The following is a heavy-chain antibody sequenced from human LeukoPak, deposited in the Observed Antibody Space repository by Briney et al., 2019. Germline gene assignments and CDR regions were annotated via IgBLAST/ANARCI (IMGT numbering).Heavy chain of an antibody. CDR2: INHSGST. D-gene: IGHD6-6*01. Sequence: PSETLSLTCAVYGGSFSGYYWSWIRQPPGKGLEWIGEINHSGSTNYNPSLKSRVTISVDTSKNQFSLKLSSVTAADTAVYYCARGDDSSSSNLDYWGQGTLVTVSS. J-gene: IGHJ4*02. CDR3: ARGDDSSSSNLDY. V-gene: IGHV4-34*01. CDR1: GGSFSGYY.